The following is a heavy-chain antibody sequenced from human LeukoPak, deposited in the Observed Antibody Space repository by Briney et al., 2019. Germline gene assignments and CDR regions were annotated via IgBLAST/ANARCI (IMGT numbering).Heavy chain of an antibody. CDR3: VGTPRPPAFDY. J-gene: IGHJ4*02. D-gene: IGHD7-27*01. Sequence: SETLSLTCTVSGGSISSSSYYWGWIRQPPGKGLECIGSIYYSGNTYYSPSLKSRVTISVDTSKNQFSLKLNSVTAAGTAVYYCVGTPRPPAFDYWGQGTLVTVSS. CDR2: IYYSGNT. CDR1: GGSISSSSYY. V-gene: IGHV4-39*01.